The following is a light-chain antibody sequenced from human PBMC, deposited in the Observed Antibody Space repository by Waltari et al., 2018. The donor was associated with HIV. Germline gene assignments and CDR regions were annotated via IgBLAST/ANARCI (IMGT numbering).Light chain of an antibody. V-gene: IGLV1-40*01. Sequence: QSVLTQPPSVSGAPGQTVTISCTGSSSNIGAGYDVHWYQQLPGTVPKLLIYGNSNRPSGFLGRFSGSKSGTSASLAITGLQAEDEADYYCQSHDTSLSGPCVFGTGTKVTVL. J-gene: IGLJ1*01. CDR2: GNS. CDR3: QSHDTSLSGPCV. CDR1: SSNIGAGYD.